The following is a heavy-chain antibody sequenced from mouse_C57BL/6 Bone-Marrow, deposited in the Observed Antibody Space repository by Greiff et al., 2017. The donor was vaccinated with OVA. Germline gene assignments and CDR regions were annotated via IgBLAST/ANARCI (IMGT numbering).Heavy chain of an antibody. CDR2: IDPSDSYT. CDR3: ASLAYYSNYETY. CDR1: GYTFTSYW. Sequence: VQLKQPGAELVKPGATVKLSCKASGYTFTSYWMQWVKQRPGQGLEWIGEIDPSDSYTNYNQKFKGKATLTVDTSSSTAYMQLSSLTSEDSAVYYCASLAYYSNYETYWGQGTLVTVSA. V-gene: IGHV1-50*01. D-gene: IGHD2-5*01. J-gene: IGHJ3*01.